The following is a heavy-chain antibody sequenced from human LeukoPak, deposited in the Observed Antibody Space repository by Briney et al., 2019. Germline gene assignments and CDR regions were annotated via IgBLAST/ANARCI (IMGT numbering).Heavy chain of an antibody. V-gene: IGHV6-1*01. D-gene: IGHD2-2*01. Sequence: SQTLSLTCAISGDSVSINSAAWNWIRQSPSRGLEWLGRTYYRSNWYNDYAASVKSRITINADTSKNQFSLQLNSVSPEDTAVYYCARRLTQYDCFDPWGQGILVTVSS. CDR1: GDSVSINSAA. CDR2: TYYRSNWYN. J-gene: IGHJ5*02. CDR3: ARRLTQYDCFDP.